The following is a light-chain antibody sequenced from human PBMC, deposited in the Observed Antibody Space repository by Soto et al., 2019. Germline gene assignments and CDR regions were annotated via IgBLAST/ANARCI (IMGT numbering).Light chain of an antibody. CDR1: SSNIGAGYD. CDR3: QSYDSSLSGWV. Sequence: QSVLTQPPSVSGAPGQRVTISCTGSSSNIGAGYDVHWYQQLPGTAPKLLIYGNSNRPSGVPDRFSGSKSGTSASLAITGLHADDEADYYCQSYDSSLSGWVFGTGTKVTVL. J-gene: IGLJ1*01. V-gene: IGLV1-40*01. CDR2: GNS.